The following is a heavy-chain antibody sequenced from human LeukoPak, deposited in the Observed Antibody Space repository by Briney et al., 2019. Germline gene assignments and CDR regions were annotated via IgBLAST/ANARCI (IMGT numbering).Heavy chain of an antibody. V-gene: IGHV3-33*03. J-gene: IGHJ4*02. CDR2: IWYDGSHK. D-gene: IGHD3-10*01. CDR1: GFTFSSYG. CDR3: ARGRVVRGLIISHDY. Sequence: GGSLRLSCAASGFTFSSYGMQWVRQAPGKGLEWVAVIWYDGSHKYYADSVKGRFLISRDNSKNTLYLQMNSLRAEGTAVYYCARGRVVRGLIISHDYWGQGTLVTVSS.